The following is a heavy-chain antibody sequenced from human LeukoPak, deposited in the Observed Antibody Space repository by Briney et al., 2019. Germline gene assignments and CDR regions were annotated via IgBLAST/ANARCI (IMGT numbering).Heavy chain of an antibody. D-gene: IGHD3-22*01. Sequence: GGSLRLSCAASGFTISSNDMSWVRQAPGKGLEWVSVIFSGGSTYYADSVKGRFTISRDNSKNTLYLQMNSLRAEDTAVYYCARKASHYDSSGYFNVGVFDYWGQGTLVTVSS. CDR3: ARKASHYDSSGYFNVGVFDY. J-gene: IGHJ4*02. CDR2: IFSGGST. V-gene: IGHV3-66*01. CDR1: GFTISSND.